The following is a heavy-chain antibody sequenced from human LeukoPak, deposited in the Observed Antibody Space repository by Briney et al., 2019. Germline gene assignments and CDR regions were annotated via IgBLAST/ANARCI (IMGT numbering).Heavy chain of an antibody. CDR2: ISSSSSYI. D-gene: IGHD3-9*01. CDR1: GFTFSSYS. J-gene: IGHJ4*02. V-gene: IGHV3-21*01. Sequence: KSGGSLRLSCAASGFTFSSYSMNWVRQAPGKGLEWVSSISSSSSYIYYADSVKGRFTISRDNSKNTLYLQMSSLRAEDTAVYYCATFPREGYYDVLKGYHDYWGQGALVTVSS. CDR3: ATFPREGYYDVLKGYHDY.